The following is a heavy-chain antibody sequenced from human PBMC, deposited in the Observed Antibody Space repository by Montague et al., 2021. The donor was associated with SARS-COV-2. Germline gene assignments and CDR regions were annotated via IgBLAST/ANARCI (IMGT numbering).Heavy chain of an antibody. CDR3: ARGRRRKVVLVVVPFAMGYWLDP. CDR2: MNPNSCNT. J-gene: IGHJ5*02. CDR1: GYTFTSYD. Sequence: SVKVSCKASGYTFTSYDINWLRQATGQGLEWMGWMNPNSCNTVYAQKFQVRVTMTRNTSISTAYMELSILRSEDTAVYYCARGRRRKVVLVVVPFAMGYWLDPWGQGNLVTVSS. D-gene: IGHD2-2*01. V-gene: IGHV1-8*01.